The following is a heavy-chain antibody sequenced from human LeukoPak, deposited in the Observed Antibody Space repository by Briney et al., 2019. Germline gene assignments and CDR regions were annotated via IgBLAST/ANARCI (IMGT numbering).Heavy chain of an antibody. D-gene: IGHD1-26*01. CDR3: AKGGKWDVTPFDY. CDR2: ISGGGGST. CDR1: GFTFSSYW. V-gene: IGHV3-23*01. J-gene: IGHJ4*02. Sequence: GGSLRLSCAASGFTFSSYWMHWVRQAPGKGLEWVSTISGGGGSTYYADSVKGRFTISRDNSKNTLYLQVNSLRAEDTAVYYCAKGGKWDVTPFDYWGQGTLVTVSS.